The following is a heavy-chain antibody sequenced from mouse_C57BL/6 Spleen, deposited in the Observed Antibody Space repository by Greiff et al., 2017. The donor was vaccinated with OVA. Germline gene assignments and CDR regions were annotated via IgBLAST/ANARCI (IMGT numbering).Heavy chain of an antibody. V-gene: IGHV5-17*01. Sequence: EVQVVESGGGLVKPGGSLKLSCAASGFTFSDYGMHWVRQAPEKGLEWVAYISSGSSTIYYADTVKGRFTISRDTAKNTLFLQMTSLRSEDTAMYYCAKTFYDDYDEGTTSSFDYWGQGTTLTVSS. J-gene: IGHJ2*01. CDR1: GFTFSDYG. CDR2: ISSGSSTI. CDR3: AKTFYDDYDEGTTSSFDY. D-gene: IGHD2-4*01.